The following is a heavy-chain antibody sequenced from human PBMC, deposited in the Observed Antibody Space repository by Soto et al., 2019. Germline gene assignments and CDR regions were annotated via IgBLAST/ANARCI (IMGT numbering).Heavy chain of an antibody. Sequence: PGGSLRLSCAASGFTFSTYAMSWVRQAPGKGLEWVSAISATTGVTYYADSVRGRFTISRDNSMNALYLQMNSLRVEDTAVYYCAHPRGYGVFDAYDIWGQGTMVTVSS. CDR3: AHPRGYGVFDAYDI. D-gene: IGHD4-17*01. CDR1: GFTFSTYA. J-gene: IGHJ3*02. CDR2: ISATTGVT. V-gene: IGHV3-23*01.